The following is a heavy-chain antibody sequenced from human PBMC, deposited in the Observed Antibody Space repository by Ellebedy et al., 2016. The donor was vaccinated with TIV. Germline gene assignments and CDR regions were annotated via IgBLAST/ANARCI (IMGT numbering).Heavy chain of an antibody. CDR3: TQDSYCSGGSCYEGPGYYYYGMDV. D-gene: IGHD2-15*01. V-gene: IGHV3-15*01. CDR1: GFTFSNAW. Sequence: GESLKISCAASGFTFSNAWMSWVRQAPGKGLEWVGRIKSKTDGGTTDYAAPVKGRFTISRDDSKNTLYLQMNSLKTEDTAVYYCTQDSYCSGGSCYEGPGYYYYGMDVWGQGTTVTVSS. J-gene: IGHJ6*02. CDR2: IKSKTDGGTT.